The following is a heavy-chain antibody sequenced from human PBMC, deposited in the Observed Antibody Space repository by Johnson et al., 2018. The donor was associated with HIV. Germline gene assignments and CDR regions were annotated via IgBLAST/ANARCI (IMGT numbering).Heavy chain of an antibody. CDR3: ARESTYCGGDCYDAFDI. V-gene: IGHV3-15*01. CDR2: IKSLKDGGTT. D-gene: IGHD2-21*02. CDR1: GFTFNRAW. J-gene: IGHJ3*02. Sequence: EQLVESGGGLVKPGGSLRVSCEASGFTFNRAWMSWVRQGPGKGLEWVGRIKSLKDGGTTDYSAPVRGRFTISRDDSKNTLYLQMNSLRAEDTAVYYCARESTYCGGDCYDAFDIWGQGTMVTVSS.